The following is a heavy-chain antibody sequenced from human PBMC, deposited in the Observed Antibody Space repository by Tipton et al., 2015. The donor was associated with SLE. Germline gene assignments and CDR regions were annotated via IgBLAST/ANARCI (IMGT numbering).Heavy chain of an antibody. CDR1: GGSISSGSCY. CDR3: AREGSSCLFQH. Sequence: TLSLTCTVSGGSISSGSCYWSWIRQPAGKGLEWIGRIYTSGSTNYNPSLKSRVTISVDTSKNQFSLKLSSVTAADTAVYYCAREGSSCLFQHWGQGTLVTVSS. J-gene: IGHJ1*01. D-gene: IGHD6-13*01. CDR2: IYTSGST. V-gene: IGHV4-61*02.